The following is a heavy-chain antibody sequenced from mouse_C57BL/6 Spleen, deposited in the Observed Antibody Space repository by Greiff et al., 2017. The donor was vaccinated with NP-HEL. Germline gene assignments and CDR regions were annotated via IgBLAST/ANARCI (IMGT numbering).Heavy chain of an antibody. V-gene: IGHV1-7*01. CDR3: ARWTTVSRYFDV. J-gene: IGHJ1*03. CDR2: INPSSGYT. CDR1: GYTFTSYW. Sequence: QVQLQQSGAELAKPGASVQLSCKASGYTFTSYWMHWVKQRPGQGLEWIGYINPSSGYTKYNQKFQDKATWTADKSSSTAYMQLSSLTCEDSAVYYCARWTTVSRYFDVWGTGTTVTVSS. D-gene: IGHD1-1*01.